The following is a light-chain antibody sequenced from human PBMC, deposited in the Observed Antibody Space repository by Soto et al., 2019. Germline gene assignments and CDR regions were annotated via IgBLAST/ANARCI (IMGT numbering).Light chain of an antibody. CDR1: QSVSSSY. CDR2: GAS. Sequence: EIVLTQSPATLSLSPGARATLSCRASQSVSSSYIAWYQQKRGQAPRRLIYGASIRATGIPDRFSGSGSGTDFTLTISRLEPEDFALYYCQQYHTSPLTFGQGTKVDIK. J-gene: IGKJ1*01. V-gene: IGKV3-20*01. CDR3: QQYHTSPLT.